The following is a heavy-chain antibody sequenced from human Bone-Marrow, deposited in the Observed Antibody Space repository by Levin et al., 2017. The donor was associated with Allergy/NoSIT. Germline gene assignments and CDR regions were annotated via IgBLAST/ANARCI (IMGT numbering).Heavy chain of an antibody. CDR3: ATKGYNYGYSSMDV. D-gene: IGHD5-18*01. CDR1: GFTFSNYW. CDR2: MKHDGSEK. V-gene: IGHV3-7*01. J-gene: IGHJ6*02. Sequence: GESLKISCAASGFTFSNYWMSWVRQAPGKGLEWVANMKHDGSEKYYVDSVKGRFTISRDNAKNSLYLQMSSLRAEDTAVYYCATKGYNYGYSSMDVWGQGTTVTVSS.